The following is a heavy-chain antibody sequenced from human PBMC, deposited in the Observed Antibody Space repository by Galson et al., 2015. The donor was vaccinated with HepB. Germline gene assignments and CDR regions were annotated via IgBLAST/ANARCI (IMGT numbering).Heavy chain of an antibody. CDR3: ARVPGLGIEYYFDY. CDR1: GFTFSSYS. D-gene: IGHD7-27*01. Sequence: SLRLSCAASGFTFSSYSMNWVRQAPGKGLEWVSSISSSSSYIYYADSVKGRFTISRDNAKNSLYLQMNSLRAEDTAVYYCARVPGLGIEYYFDYWGQGTLVTVSS. V-gene: IGHV3-21*01. J-gene: IGHJ4*02. CDR2: ISSSSSYI.